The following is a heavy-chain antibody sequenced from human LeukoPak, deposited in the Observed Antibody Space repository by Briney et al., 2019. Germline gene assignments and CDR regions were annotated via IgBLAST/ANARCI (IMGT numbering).Heavy chain of an antibody. V-gene: IGHV3-66*01. Sequence: GGSLRLSCAASGFTVSSNYMSWVRQAPGKGLEWVSVIYSDGSTYYADSVKGRFTISRDNSKNTLYLQMNSLRAEDTAVYYCAREIWGRQPWAFDIWGQGTMVTVSS. CDR1: GFTVSSNY. CDR2: IYSDGST. J-gene: IGHJ3*02. CDR3: AREIWGRQPWAFDI. D-gene: IGHD3-16*01.